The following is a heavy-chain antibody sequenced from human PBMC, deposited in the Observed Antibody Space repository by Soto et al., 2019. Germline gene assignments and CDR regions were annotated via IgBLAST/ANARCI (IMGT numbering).Heavy chain of an antibody. CDR2: INAGNGNT. CDR3: ARDLSSSWYNYYYYGMDV. J-gene: IGHJ6*02. V-gene: IGHV1-3*01. CDR1: GYTFTSYA. D-gene: IGHD6-13*01. Sequence: AASVKVSCKASGYTFTSYAMHWVRQAPGQRLEWMGWINAGNGNTKYSQKFQGRVTITRDTSASTAYMELSSLRSEDTAVYYCARDLSSSWYNYYYYGMDVWGQGTTVTVSS.